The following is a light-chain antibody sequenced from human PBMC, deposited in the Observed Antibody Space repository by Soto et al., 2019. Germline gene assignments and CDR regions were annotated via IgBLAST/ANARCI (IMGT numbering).Light chain of an antibody. Sequence: EIVLTQSPGTLSLSPGERATLSCRASQSVSSIAWYQQKPGQAPRLLIYGASSRATGIPDRFSGSGSGTDFTLTISGLEPEDFAVYYCQQYGSSPITFGQGTRLEIK. J-gene: IGKJ5*01. V-gene: IGKV3-20*01. CDR3: QQYGSSPIT. CDR1: QSVSS. CDR2: GAS.